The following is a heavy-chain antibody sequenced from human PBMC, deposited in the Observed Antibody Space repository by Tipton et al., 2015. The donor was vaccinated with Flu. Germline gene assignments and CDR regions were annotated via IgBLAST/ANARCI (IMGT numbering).Heavy chain of an antibody. CDR1: GDSIRSYS. Sequence: TLSLTCPVSGDSIRSYSWSWIRQPAGKGLEWIGRIYTSGSTNYNPSLKSRVTMSVDTSKNQFSLNLRSVTAADTAMYYCARDSPSLRLGDLSSFDYWGQGTLVTVSS. CDR3: ARDSPSLRLGDLSSFDY. CDR2: IYTSGST. D-gene: IGHD3-16*02. J-gene: IGHJ4*02. V-gene: IGHV4-4*07.